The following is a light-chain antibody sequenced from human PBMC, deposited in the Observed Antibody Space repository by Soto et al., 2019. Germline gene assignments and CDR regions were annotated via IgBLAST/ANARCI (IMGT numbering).Light chain of an antibody. CDR1: QSLSGNLA. J-gene: IGKJ1*01. CDR3: QQYGYSPIT. V-gene: IGKV3-20*01. Sequence: PGERVTLSSRASQSLSGNLALAWYQQKPGQPPRLLIYGASSRATGSPDRFSGGGSGTDFTLTISRLEPEDFAVYYCQQYGYSPITFGQWTKVDIK. CDR2: GAS.